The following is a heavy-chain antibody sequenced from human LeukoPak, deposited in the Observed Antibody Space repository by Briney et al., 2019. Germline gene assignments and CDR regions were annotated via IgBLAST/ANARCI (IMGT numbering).Heavy chain of an antibody. Sequence: SETLSLTCTVSGGSISSYYWSWIRQPPGKGLEWIGYIYYSGSTNYNPSLKSRVTVSVDTSKNQFSLKLSSVTAADTAVYYCAATIKYWFDPWGQGTLVTVSS. CDR1: GGSISSYY. V-gene: IGHV4-59*01. CDR2: IYYSGST. J-gene: IGHJ5*02. D-gene: IGHD5-12*01. CDR3: AATIKYWFDP.